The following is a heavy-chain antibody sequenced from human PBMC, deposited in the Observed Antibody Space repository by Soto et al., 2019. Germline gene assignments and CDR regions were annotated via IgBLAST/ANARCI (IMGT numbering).Heavy chain of an antibody. D-gene: IGHD2-2*01. V-gene: IGHV1-18*04. J-gene: IGHJ4*02. CDR2: ISAYNGNT. Sequence: GASVKVSCKASGYTFTSYGISWVRQAPGQGLEWMGWISAYNGNTNYAQKLQGRVTMTTDTSTTTGYMELRSLRSDDTAVYYCARDVGYCSSSTCLIDHWGQGTLVTVSS. CDR1: GYTFTSYG. CDR3: ARDVGYCSSSTCLIDH.